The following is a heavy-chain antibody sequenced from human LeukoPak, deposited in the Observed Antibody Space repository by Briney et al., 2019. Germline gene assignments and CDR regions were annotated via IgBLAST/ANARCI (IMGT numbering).Heavy chain of an antibody. D-gene: IGHD3-22*01. CDR2: TSYRSKWYT. V-gene: IGHV6-1*01. CDR3: ARGTYYYDSSGYYEPHPKFDS. Sequence: SQTLSLTCAISGDSVSGNSVAWNWIRQSPSRGLEWLGRTSYRSKWYTDYAVSVKGRITNNPDTSNNQFSLQLTSVTPEDTAVYYCARGTYYYDSSGYYEPHPKFDSWGQGTLVTVSS. CDR1: GDSVSGNSVA. J-gene: IGHJ5*01.